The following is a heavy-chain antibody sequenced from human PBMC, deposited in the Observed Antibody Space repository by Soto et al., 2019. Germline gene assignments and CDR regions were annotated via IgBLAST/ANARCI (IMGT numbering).Heavy chain of an antibody. CDR1: GFTFSGSA. CDR2: IRSKANSYAT. V-gene: IGHV3-73*01. J-gene: IGHJ6*03. D-gene: IGHD6-19*01. CDR3: TSLYSSGWPYYYYYYMDV. Sequence: GGSLRLSCAASGFTFSGSAMHWVRQASGKGLEWVGRIRSKANSYATAYAASVKGRFTISRDDSKNTAYLQMNSLKTEDTAVYYCTSLYSSGWPYYYYYYMDVWGKGTTVTVSS.